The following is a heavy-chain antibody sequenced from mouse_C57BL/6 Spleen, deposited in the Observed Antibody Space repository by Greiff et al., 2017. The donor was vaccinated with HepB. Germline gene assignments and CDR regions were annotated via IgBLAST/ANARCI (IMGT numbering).Heavy chain of an antibody. CDR3: AANWDGAWFAY. D-gene: IGHD4-1*01. CDR1: GYTFTSYW. Sequence: QVQLQQPGAELVKPGASVKLSCKASGYTFTSYWMHWVKQRPGQGLEWIGMIHPNSGSTNYNEKFKSKATLTVDKSSSTAYMQLSSLTSEDSAVYYCAANWDGAWFAYWGQGTLVTVSA. CDR2: IHPNSGST. J-gene: IGHJ3*01. V-gene: IGHV1-64*01.